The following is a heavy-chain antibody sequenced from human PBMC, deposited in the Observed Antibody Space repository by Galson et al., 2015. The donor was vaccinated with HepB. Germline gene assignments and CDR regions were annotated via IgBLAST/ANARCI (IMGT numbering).Heavy chain of an antibody. J-gene: IGHJ6*02. CDR3: AKGWKEGNYGMDV. D-gene: IGHD1-1*01. CDR1: GFTFGIYA. CDR2: ISGSGGST. V-gene: IGHV3-23*01. Sequence: SLRLSCAASGFTFGIYAMSWVRQAPGKGLEWVSSISGSGGSTYYADPVKGRFTIFRDNSKNTLYLQMNSLRADDTAVYYCAKGWKEGNYGMDVWGQGTTVTVSS.